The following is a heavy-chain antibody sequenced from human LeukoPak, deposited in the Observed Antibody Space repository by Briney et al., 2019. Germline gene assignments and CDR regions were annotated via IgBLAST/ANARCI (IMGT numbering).Heavy chain of an antibody. CDR2: INHSGST. Sequence: TSETLSLTCAVYGGSFSGYYWSWIRQPPGKGLEWIGEINHSGSTNYNPSLKSRVTISVDTSKNQFSLKLSSVTAADTAAYYCARVGQWLVRANYFDYWGQGTLVTVSS. CDR3: ARVGQWLVRANYFDY. J-gene: IGHJ4*02. CDR1: GGSFSGYY. D-gene: IGHD6-19*01. V-gene: IGHV4-34*01.